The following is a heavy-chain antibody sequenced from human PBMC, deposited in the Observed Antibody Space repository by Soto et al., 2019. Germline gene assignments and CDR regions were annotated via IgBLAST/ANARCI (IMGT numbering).Heavy chain of an antibody. CDR1: GGSISSSSYY. CDR2: SYYSGST. J-gene: IGHJ4*02. V-gene: IGHV4-39*01. D-gene: IGHD3-10*01. CDR3: ATPWFGAGDY. Sequence: QLQLQESGPGLVKPSETLSLTCTVSGGSISSSSYYWGWIRQPPGKGLEWIGSSYYSGSTHYNPSLKSRVTIAVATTKNQFALKLSSVTAADTAVYYCATPWFGAGDYWGQGTLVTVSS.